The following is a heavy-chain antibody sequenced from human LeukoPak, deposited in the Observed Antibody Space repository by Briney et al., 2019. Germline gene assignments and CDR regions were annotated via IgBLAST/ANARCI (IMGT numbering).Heavy chain of an antibody. Sequence: PGGSLRLSCAASGFTFSTYSMNWVRQGPRKGLEWVSYISTRSDTIYYADSVKGRFTISRDDAKNSLYLQMNSLRVEDTAVYFCARDPRRFSDKSNWFDPWGQGTLVTVSS. CDR1: GFTFSTYS. J-gene: IGHJ5*02. CDR3: ARDPRRFSDKSNWFDP. V-gene: IGHV3-48*04. D-gene: IGHD1-26*01. CDR2: ISTRSDTI.